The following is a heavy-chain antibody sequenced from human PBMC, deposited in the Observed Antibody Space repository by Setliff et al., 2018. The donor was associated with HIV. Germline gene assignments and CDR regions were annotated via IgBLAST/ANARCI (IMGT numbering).Heavy chain of an antibody. CDR3: ARGAIAAAGDFDY. CDR2: MYSSGTT. J-gene: IGHJ4*02. Sequence: SETLSLTCTVSGASLSRSTYYWGWIRQPPGKGLEWIGTMYSSGTTNYNPSLKSRVTISVDTSKNQFSLRLSSVTAADTAVYYCARGAIAAAGDFDYWGQGTLVTVSS. V-gene: IGHV4-39*07. D-gene: IGHD6-13*01. CDR1: GASLSRSTYY.